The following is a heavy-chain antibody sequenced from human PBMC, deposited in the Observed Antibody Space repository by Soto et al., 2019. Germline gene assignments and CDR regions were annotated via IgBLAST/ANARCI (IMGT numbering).Heavy chain of an antibody. CDR1: GYTFTSYG. Sequence: QVQLVQSGAEVKKPGASVKVSCKASGYTFTSYGISWVRQATGQGLEWMGWISAYNGNTNYAQKLQGRVTMTTDTATSTAYMELRSLRSDDTAVYYCARHQQEYGSWSYFDYWGQGTLVTVSS. CDR2: ISAYNGNT. CDR3: ARHQQEYGSWSYFDY. J-gene: IGHJ4*02. V-gene: IGHV1-18*01. D-gene: IGHD3-10*01.